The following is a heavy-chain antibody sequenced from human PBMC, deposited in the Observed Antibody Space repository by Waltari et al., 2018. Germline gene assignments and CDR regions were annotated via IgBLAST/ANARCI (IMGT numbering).Heavy chain of an antibody. V-gene: IGHV4-31*03. CDR2: IYYSGGT. J-gene: IGHJ4*02. Sequence: QVQLQESGPGLVKPSQNLSLTCTVSGVSIGSGGFSWNWIRQHPGQGLEWIGYIYYSGGTYYHPSLKSRVIISRDTSNNQVSLKMTSVTAADTAVYFCVRGRPAVSSYYFDYWGPGALVTVSS. CDR1: GVSIGSGGFS. D-gene: IGHD3-10*01. CDR3: VRGRPAVSSYYFDY.